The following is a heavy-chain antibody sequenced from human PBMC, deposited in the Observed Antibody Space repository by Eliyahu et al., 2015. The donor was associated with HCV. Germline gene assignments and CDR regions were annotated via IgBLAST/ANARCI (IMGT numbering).Heavy chain of an antibody. J-gene: IGHJ5*02. D-gene: IGHD5-18*01. CDR3: ATSRAYSYGT. CDR2: VRQDGGEE. V-gene: IGHV3-7*01. Sequence: ESGGGLVQPGGSLRLSCAASGFTFRSYWMSWVRQAPGKGLEWVANVRQDGGEEHYADSVKGRFTISRDNAKNSVYLQMNTLRAEDTAVYYCATSRAYSYGTWGQGTLVAVSS. CDR1: GFTFRSYW.